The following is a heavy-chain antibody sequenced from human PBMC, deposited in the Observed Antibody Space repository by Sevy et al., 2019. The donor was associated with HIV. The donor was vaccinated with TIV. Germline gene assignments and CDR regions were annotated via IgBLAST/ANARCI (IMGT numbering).Heavy chain of an antibody. CDR2: ISYDGSNK. V-gene: IGHV3-30-3*01. D-gene: IGHD1-26*01. CDR3: ARDQEWVVSLNYFDY. Sequence: GESLKISCAAAGFTFSSYAMHWVRQAPGKGLEWVAVISYDGSNKYYADSVKGRFTISRDNSKNTLYLQMNSLRAEDTAVYYCARDQEWVVSLNYFDYWGQGTLVTVSS. J-gene: IGHJ4*02. CDR1: GFTFSSYA.